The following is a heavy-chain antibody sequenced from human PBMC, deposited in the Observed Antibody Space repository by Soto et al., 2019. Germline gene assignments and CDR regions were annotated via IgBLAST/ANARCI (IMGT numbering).Heavy chain of an antibody. J-gene: IGHJ6*02. V-gene: IGHV3-74*01. D-gene: IGHD1-1*01. Sequence: GSLRLSCAASGFAFSTYWLHWVHQAPGKGLLWVSRIKFDGSSTYYGDSVKGRFTISRDDAKNTLFLQMSGLRVDDTAVYYCARGAKNVYAMDVWGQGTTVTVSS. CDR2: IKFDGSST. CDR1: GFAFSTYW. CDR3: ARGAKNVYAMDV.